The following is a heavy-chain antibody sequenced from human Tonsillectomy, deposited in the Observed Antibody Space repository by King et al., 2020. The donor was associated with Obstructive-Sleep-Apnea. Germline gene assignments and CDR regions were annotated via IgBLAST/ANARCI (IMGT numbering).Heavy chain of an antibody. D-gene: IGHD6-19*01. Sequence: VQLVESGGGVVQPGRSLRLSCTASGFIFSSYALHWVRQSPGQGLVWGAGTTHDGRNKIYAGSVKGRLTISRGISNNTPYLQMNTLRPKDTAVYYCARDRVAGSPITDRWFDLWGQGTLVTVSS. V-gene: IGHV3-30*04. CDR1: GFIFSSYA. J-gene: IGHJ5*02. CDR2: TTHDGRNK. CDR3: ARDRVAGSPITDRWFDL.